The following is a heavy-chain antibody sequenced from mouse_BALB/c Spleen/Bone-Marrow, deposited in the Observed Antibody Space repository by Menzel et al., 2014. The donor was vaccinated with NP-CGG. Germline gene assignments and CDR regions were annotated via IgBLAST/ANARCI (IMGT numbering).Heavy chain of an antibody. Sequence: VHLVESGAELVRPGSSVKISCKASGYEFSSYWMNWVKQRPGQGLEWIGQIRPGDGDTNYNGKFKGKATLTADKSSSTTYMQLSSLTSEDSAVYFCARWDYGNRGEFYFDYWGQGTTLTVSS. D-gene: IGHD1-1*01. CDR1: GYEFSSYW. J-gene: IGHJ2*01. CDR2: IRPGDGDT. CDR3: ARWDYGNRGEFYFDY. V-gene: IGHV1-80*01.